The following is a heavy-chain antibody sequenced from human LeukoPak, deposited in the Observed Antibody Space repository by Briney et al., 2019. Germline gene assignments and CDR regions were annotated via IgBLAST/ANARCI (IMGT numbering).Heavy chain of an antibody. V-gene: IGHV3-74*01. CDR1: GFSFSSYG. D-gene: IGHD3-9*01. J-gene: IGHJ4*02. CDR2: INSDGSST. Sequence: GGSLRLSCAGSGFSFSSYGMHWVRQAPGKGLVWVSRINSDGSSTRYADSVKGRFTISRDNAKNTLYLQMNSLRAEDTAVYYCARGDHILTGYYAFDYWGQGILVTVSS. CDR3: ARGDHILTGYYAFDY.